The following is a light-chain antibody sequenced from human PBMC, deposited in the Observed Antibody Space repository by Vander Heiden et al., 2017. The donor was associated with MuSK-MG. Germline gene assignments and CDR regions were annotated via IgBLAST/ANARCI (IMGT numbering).Light chain of an antibody. CDR3: HVSYSTALT. J-gene: IGKJ4*01. CDR2: AAS. V-gene: IGKV1-39*01. CDR1: QSISSY. Sequence: DTQMTQSPPSLSASVGDRVTITCRASQSISSYLNWYQQKPGIAPKLLIYAASSLQSGVPSRFSASASGTDFTLTISSLQPEDITTYYSHVSYSTALTFGAGTKVEIK.